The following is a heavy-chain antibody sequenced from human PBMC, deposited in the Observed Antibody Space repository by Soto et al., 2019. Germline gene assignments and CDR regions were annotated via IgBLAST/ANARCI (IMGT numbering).Heavy chain of an antibody. CDR3: AREWELTLDPGFDI. V-gene: IGHV1-69*06. CDR1: GCTFSRYA. CDR2: INTIFGTT. J-gene: IGHJ3*02. D-gene: IGHD1-26*01. Sequence: GSSVKVSRKASGCTFSRYASSLVELDPGQGLELKGGINTIFGTTNYAQQFQRRVTITADKSTSTAYTELRSLRSADTAVYYCAREWELTLDPGFDIWGQGTMVTVSS.